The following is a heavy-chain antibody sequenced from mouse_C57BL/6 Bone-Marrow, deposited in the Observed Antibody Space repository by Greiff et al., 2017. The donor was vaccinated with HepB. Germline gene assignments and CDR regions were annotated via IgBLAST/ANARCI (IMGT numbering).Heavy chain of an antibody. CDR2: INPYNGGT. V-gene: IGHV1-19*01. J-gene: IGHJ2*01. CDR3: ANGPHYYGSSYFDY. CDR1: GYTFTDYY. Sequence: VQLQQSGPVLVKPGASVKMSCKASGYTFTDYYMNWVKQSHGKSLEWIGVINPYNGGTSYNQKFKGKATLTVDKSSSTAYMELNSLTSEDSAVYYCANGPHYYGSSYFDYWGQGTTLTVSS. D-gene: IGHD1-1*01.